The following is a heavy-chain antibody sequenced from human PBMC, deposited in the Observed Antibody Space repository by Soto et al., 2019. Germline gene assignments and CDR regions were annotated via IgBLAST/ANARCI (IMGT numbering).Heavy chain of an antibody. V-gene: IGHV1-69*12. CDR2: SIPICGTA. Sequence: QVQLVQSGAEVKKPGSSVKVSCKASGGTFSSYAITWVRQAPGQGLEWVGGSIPICGTATYAQKFQARVTITADESTSTAYMELSSLRSEDTAVYYCARDRGPSSGYYPYWFDPWGQGTLVTVSS. D-gene: IGHD3-22*01. J-gene: IGHJ5*02. CDR1: GGTFSSYA. CDR3: ARDRGPSSGYYPYWFDP.